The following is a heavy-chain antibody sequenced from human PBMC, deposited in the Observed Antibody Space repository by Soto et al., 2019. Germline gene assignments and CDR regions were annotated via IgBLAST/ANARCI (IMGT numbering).Heavy chain of an antibody. V-gene: IGHV3-48*02. CDR3: ARDFYFDY. CDR2: ISSHGSTI. Sequence: GPMRLSCAASEFIISSFSMNWVRQSPGKGLEWVSYISSHGSTIYYADSVKGRFTISRDNAKNSLYLQMNSLRDEDTAVYYCARDFYFDYWGLGTLVTVPS. CDR1: EFIISSFS. J-gene: IGHJ4*02.